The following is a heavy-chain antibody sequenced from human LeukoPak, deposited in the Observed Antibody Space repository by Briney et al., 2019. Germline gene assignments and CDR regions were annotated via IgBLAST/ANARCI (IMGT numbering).Heavy chain of an antibody. CDR2: INTDGSST. CDR1: GFTFSSYW. Sequence: GGSLRLSCAASGFTFSSYWMHWVRQAPGKGLVWVSRINTDGSSTSYADSVKGRFTISRDNAKNTLYLQMNSLRAEDTAVYYCARELDYDFLNWFDPWGQGTLVTVSS. D-gene: IGHD3-3*01. CDR3: ARELDYDFLNWFDP. V-gene: IGHV3-74*01. J-gene: IGHJ5*02.